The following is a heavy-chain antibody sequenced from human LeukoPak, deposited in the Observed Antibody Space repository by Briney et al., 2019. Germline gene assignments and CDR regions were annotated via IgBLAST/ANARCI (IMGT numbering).Heavy chain of an antibody. CDR2: INSDGSST. Sequence: PGGSLRLSCAASGFTFSSYWMHWVRQAPGKGLVWVSRINSDGSSTSYADSVKGRFTFSRDNSKSTVYLQMNSLRPEDTAVYYCARIWNRAYYFDYWGQGTLVTVSS. D-gene: IGHD1-1*01. CDR3: ARIWNRAYYFDY. CDR1: GFTFSSYW. V-gene: IGHV3-74*01. J-gene: IGHJ4*02.